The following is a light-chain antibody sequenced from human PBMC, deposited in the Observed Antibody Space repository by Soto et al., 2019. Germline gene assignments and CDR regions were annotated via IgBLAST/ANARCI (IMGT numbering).Light chain of an antibody. Sequence: EIVLTQSPDTLSLSPGERATLSCRASQSVYNNYLAWYQQKPGQAPRPLIYGASSRATGIPDRFSGSVSGTDFTLSISRLEPEDSAVYYCQKYGSSVTFGGGTK. CDR2: GAS. CDR1: QSVYNNY. V-gene: IGKV3-20*01. CDR3: QKYGSSVT. J-gene: IGKJ4*01.